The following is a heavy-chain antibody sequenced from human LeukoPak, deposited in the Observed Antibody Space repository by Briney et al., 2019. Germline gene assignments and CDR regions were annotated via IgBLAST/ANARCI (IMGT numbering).Heavy chain of an antibody. J-gene: IGHJ4*02. CDR1: GASINSYY. Sequence: SETLSLSCTVSGASINSYYWSWIRQPPGKGLEWVACISHSGNTNYNPSLKTRVTISADTSKSQISLKLTSVTAADTATYYCARHYSTDPFDYWGQGTPDTVSS. D-gene: IGHD4-11*01. CDR2: ISHSGNT. V-gene: IGHV4-59*08. CDR3: ARHYSTDPFDY.